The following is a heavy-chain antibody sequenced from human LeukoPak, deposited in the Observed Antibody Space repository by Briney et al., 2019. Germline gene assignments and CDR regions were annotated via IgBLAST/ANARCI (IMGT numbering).Heavy chain of an antibody. CDR3: ARNENSGWGYFDY. J-gene: IGHJ4*02. CDR2: IDGSNGIT. CDR1: GFTFSSYS. D-gene: IGHD5-12*01. V-gene: IGHV3-23*01. Sequence: GGSLRLSCAASGFTFSSYSMNWVRQAPGKGLEWVSVIDGSNGITFYVGSVKGRFTISRDNSKDTLYLQMNSLRAEDTAVYYCARNENSGWGYFDYWGQGTLVTVSS.